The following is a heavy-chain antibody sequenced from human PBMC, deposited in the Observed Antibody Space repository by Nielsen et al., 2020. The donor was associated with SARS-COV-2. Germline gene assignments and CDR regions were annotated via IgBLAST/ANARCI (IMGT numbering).Heavy chain of an antibody. CDR2: IIPIFGTA. CDR3: ARGEGWLAPDAFDI. Sequence: SVKVSCKASGGTFSSYAISWVRQAPGQGLEWMGGIIPIFGTANYAQKFQGRVTITADESTSTAYMELSSLRFEDTAVYYCARGEGWLAPDAFDIWGQGTIVTVSS. V-gene: IGHV1-69*13. CDR1: GGTFSSYA. D-gene: IGHD6-19*01. J-gene: IGHJ3*02.